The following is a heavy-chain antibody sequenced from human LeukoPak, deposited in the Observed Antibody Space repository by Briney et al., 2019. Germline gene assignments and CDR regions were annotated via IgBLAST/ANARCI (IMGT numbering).Heavy chain of an antibody. CDR3: ARGPLDYYDSSGGGDY. Sequence: ASVKVSCKASGYTFTSYYMHWVRQAPGQGLEWMGIINPSGGSTSYAQKFQGRVTMTRDTSTSTVYMELSGLRSEDTAVYYCARGPLDYYDSSGGGDYWGQGTLVTVSS. CDR2: INPSGGST. V-gene: IGHV1-46*01. J-gene: IGHJ4*02. D-gene: IGHD3-22*01. CDR1: GYTFTSYY.